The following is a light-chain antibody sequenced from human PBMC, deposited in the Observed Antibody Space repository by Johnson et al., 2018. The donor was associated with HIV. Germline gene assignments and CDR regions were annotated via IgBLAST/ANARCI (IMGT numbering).Light chain of an antibody. CDR3: GTWGGV. CDR1: SSNIGNNF. J-gene: IGLJ1*01. V-gene: IGLV1-51*01. CDR2: DNH. Sequence: QSVLTHPPSVSAAPGQKVTISCSGSSSNIGNNFVSWYQQVPGTAPKLLIYDNHRRPSGIPDRFSGSKSGTSATLGITGLQTGDEADYYCGTWGGVFGTGTKVTVL.